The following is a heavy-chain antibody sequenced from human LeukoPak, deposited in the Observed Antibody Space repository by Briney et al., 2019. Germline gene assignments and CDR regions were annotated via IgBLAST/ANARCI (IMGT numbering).Heavy chain of an antibody. J-gene: IGHJ6*02. Sequence: ASVKVSCKASGYTFTSYGISCVRQAPGQGLEWMGWISAYNGNTNYAQKLQGRVTMTTDTSTSTAYMELRSLRSDDTAVYYCARDLTGDRDYYYYGMDVWGQGTTVSVSS. CDR3: ARDLTGDRDYYYYGMDV. CDR1: GYTFTSYG. D-gene: IGHD7-27*01. CDR2: ISAYNGNT. V-gene: IGHV1-18*01.